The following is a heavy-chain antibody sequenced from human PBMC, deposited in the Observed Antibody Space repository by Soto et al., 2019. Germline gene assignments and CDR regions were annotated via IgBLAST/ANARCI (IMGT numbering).Heavy chain of an antibody. Sequence: ASVKVSCKASGYTFTSYGISWVRQAPGQGLEWMGWISAYNGNTNYAQKPQGRVTMTTDTTTSTAYMELRSLRSDDTAVYYCARGRGRYYDSSGYDYEWGRGTLVTVSS. CDR1: GYTFTSYG. V-gene: IGHV1-18*01. CDR2: ISAYNGNT. D-gene: IGHD3-22*01. CDR3: ARGRGRYYDSSGYDYE. J-gene: IGHJ4*02.